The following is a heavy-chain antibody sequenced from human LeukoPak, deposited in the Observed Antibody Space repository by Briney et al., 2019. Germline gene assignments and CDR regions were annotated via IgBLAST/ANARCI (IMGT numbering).Heavy chain of an antibody. J-gene: IGHJ2*01. CDR2: IYYSGST. Sequence: SETLSLTCAVYGGSFSGYYWSWIRQPPGKGLEWIRYIYYSGSTNYNPSLKSRVTISVDTSKNQFSLKLSSVTAADTAVYYCARHGGSSWYWYFDLWGRGTLVTVSS. CDR3: ARHGGSSWYWYFDL. V-gene: IGHV4-59*01. CDR1: GGSFSGYY. D-gene: IGHD6-13*01.